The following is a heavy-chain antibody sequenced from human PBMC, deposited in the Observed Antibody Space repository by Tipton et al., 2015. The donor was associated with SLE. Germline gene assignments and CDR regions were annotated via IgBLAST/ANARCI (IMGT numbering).Heavy chain of an antibody. CDR2: ITPIFGTT. V-gene: IGHV1-69*01. CDR3: ATHRVRYSDYDPFDN. D-gene: IGHD5-12*01. J-gene: IGHJ4*02. CDR1: GVTLSNYS. Sequence: QLVQSGPGVKKPGSSVKVSCKASGVTLSNYSIAWVRQAPGQGLEWMGEITPIFGTTDHAQKFQGRVAINADGSTNTAYMELNSLRSDDTAVYYCATHRVRYSDYDPFDNWGQGTPVTVSS.